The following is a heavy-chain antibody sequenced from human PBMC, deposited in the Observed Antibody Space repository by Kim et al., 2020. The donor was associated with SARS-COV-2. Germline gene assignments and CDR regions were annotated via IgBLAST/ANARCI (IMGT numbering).Heavy chain of an antibody. Sequence: GGSLRLSCAASGFTFSNFAMSWVRQAPGKGLEWVSTISGYISSTYYADSVKGRFTISRDNSKNTLYLQMNSLRAEDTAVYYCAKIMGAIDFDYWGQGTLVTVSS. J-gene: IGHJ4*02. CDR1: GFTFSNFA. V-gene: IGHV3-23*01. D-gene: IGHD1-26*01. CDR2: ISGYISST. CDR3: AKIMGAIDFDY.